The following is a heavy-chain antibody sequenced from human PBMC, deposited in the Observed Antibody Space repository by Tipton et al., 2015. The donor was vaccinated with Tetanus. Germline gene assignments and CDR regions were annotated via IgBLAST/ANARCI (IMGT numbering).Heavy chain of an antibody. CDR3: ARVPYYYERGPFDY. J-gene: IGHJ4*02. CDR2: IIPIFGTA. Sequence: QSGPEVKKPGSSVKVSCKASGGTFSSYAISWVRQAPGQGLEWMGGIIPIFGTANYAQKFQGKVTITADESTSTAYMELSSLRSEDTAVYYCARVPYYYERGPFDYWGQGTLVTVSS. V-gene: IGHV1-69*01. D-gene: IGHD3-10*02. CDR1: GGTFSSYA.